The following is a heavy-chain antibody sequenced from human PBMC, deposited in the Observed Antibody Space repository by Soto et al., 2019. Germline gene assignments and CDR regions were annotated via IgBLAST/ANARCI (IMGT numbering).Heavy chain of an antibody. D-gene: IGHD6-19*01. CDR2: INHSGST. V-gene: IGHV4-34*01. J-gene: IGHJ4*02. CDR1: GGSFSGYY. CDR3: ARGQLGIAVAGPKFDY. Sequence: TLSLTCAVYGGSFSGYYWSWIRQPPGKGLEWIGEINHSGSTNYNPSLKSRVTISVDTSKNQFSLKLSSVTAADTAVYYCARGQLGIAVAGPKFDYWGQGTLVTVSS.